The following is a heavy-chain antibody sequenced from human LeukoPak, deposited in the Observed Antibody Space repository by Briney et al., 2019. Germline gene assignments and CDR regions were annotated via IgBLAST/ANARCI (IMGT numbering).Heavy chain of an antibody. V-gene: IGHV4-39*01. J-gene: IGHJ4*02. Sequence: SETLSLTCAVYGGSFSGYYWDWIRQPPGKGLEWIGSIYYTGSTYYNPSLKSRVTISVDTSKNQFSLKLSSVTAADTAVYYCARRRSYYFDYWGQGTLVTVSS. CDR3: ARRRSYYFDY. CDR1: GGSFSGYY. CDR2: IYYTGST.